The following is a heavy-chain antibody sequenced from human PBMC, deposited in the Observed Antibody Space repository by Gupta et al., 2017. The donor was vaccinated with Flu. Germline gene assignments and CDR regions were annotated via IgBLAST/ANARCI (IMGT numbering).Heavy chain of an antibody. CDR3: ARAQDVIDD. Sequence: SVFTFNSYGFHWVSQATGKGLDWVAGRWDDGSKKYYADTVKGRVTISRDNSKNTLYLKMNSLRAEDTAVYYCARAQDVIDDWGQGTQVTVSS. CDR2: RWDDGSKK. CDR1: VFTFNSYG. V-gene: IGHV3-33*01. J-gene: IGHJ4*02.